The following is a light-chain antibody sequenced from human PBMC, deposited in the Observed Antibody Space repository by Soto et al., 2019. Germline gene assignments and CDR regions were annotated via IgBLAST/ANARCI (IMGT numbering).Light chain of an antibody. CDR3: QQRSNWPPS. CDR1: QSVSSD. V-gene: IGKV3-11*01. J-gene: IGKJ1*01. Sequence: EIVLTQSPGTLSLSPGERATFSCRASQSVSSDLVWYQQKPGQAPRLLIYDASNRATGIPARFSGSGSGTDFTLTISSLEPEDFAVYYCQQRSNWPPSFGQGTKVDIK. CDR2: DAS.